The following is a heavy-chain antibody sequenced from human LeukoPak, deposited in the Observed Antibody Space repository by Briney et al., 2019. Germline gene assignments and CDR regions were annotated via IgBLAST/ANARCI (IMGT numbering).Heavy chain of an antibody. D-gene: IGHD2-2*01. CDR1: GFTFSSYW. J-gene: IGHJ4*02. CDR3: ARLVYCSSTSCSNFDY. CDR2: IKKDGSEK. V-gene: IGHV3-7*01. Sequence: AGGSLRLSCAASGFTFSSYWMSWVRQAPGKGLEWVANIKKDGSEKYYVDSVKGRFTISRDNAKNSLYLQMNSLRAEDTAVYYCARLVYCSSTSCSNFDYWGQGTLVTVSS.